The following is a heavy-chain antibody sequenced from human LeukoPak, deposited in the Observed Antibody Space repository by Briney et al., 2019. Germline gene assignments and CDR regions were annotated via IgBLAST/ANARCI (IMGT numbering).Heavy chain of an antibody. J-gene: IGHJ1*01. V-gene: IGHV1-24*01. D-gene: IGHD2-2*01. CDR3: ATVTMGAEYFQH. Sequence: ASVKVSCKVSGYTLTELSMHWVRQAPGKGLEWMGGFDPEDGETIYAQKFQGRVTMTEDTSTDTAYMELGSLRSEDTAVYYCATVTMGAEYFQHWGQGTLVTVSS. CDR1: GYTLTELS. CDR2: FDPEDGET.